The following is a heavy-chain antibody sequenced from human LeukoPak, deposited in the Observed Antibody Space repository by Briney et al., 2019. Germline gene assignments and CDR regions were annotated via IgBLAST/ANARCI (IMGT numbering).Heavy chain of an antibody. D-gene: IGHD3-10*01. CDR3: ARDMVRGVIIRGGFDP. CDR2: IYTSGST. V-gene: IGHV4-4*07. J-gene: IGHJ5*02. CDR1: GGSISSYY. Sequence: PSETLSLTCTVSGGSISSYYWSWIRQPAGKGLEWIGRIYTSGSTNYNPSLKSRVTMSVDTSKNQFSLKLSSVTAADTAVYHCARDMVRGVIIRGGFDPWGQGTLVTVSS.